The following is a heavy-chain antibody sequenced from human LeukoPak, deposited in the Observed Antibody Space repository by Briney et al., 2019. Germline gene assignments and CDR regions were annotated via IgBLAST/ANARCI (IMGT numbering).Heavy chain of an antibody. J-gene: IGHJ4*02. CDR1: GYTFTGYY. CDR3: ARVTPYYDSSGYHPVFGY. D-gene: IGHD3-22*01. CDR2: INPNSGGT. V-gene: IGHV1-2*02. Sequence: ASVKVSCKASGYTFTGYYMHWVRQAPGQGLEWMGWINPNSGGTNYAQKFQGRATMTRDTSISTAYMELSRLRSDDTAVYYCARVTPYYDSSGYHPVFGYWGQGTLVTVSS.